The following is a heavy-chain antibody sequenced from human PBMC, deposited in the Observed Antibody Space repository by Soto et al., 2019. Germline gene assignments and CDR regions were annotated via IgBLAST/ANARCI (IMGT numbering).Heavy chain of an antibody. D-gene: IGHD6-13*01. CDR3: ATDPNIAAAGTFAYFYYGMDV. CDR1: GGTFSSYA. J-gene: IGHJ6*02. CDR2: IIPIFGTA. Sequence: QVPLVQSGAEVKKPGSSVKVSCKASGGTFSSYAISWVRQAPGQGLEWMGGIIPIFGTANNAQKFQGRVTLTAEASTSTAYMELSSLRSEDTAVYYCATDPNIAAAGTFAYFYYGMDVWGQGTTVTVSS. V-gene: IGHV1-69*01.